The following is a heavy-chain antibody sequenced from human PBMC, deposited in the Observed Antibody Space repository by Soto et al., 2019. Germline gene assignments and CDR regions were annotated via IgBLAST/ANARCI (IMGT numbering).Heavy chain of an antibody. J-gene: IGHJ4*02. CDR2: IIPMFGTR. CDR3: ARVGRAVAGFDY. CDR1: GGTFSNFA. Sequence: QVQLAQSGAEVKKPGSSVKVSCKASGGTFSNFAVSWVRQAPGQGLEYLGGIIPMFGTRDYAQKFQGRITITADKSTSTVYLELSSLRFDDTAVYYCARVGRAVAGFDYWGQGTLVTVSS. V-gene: IGHV1-69*14. D-gene: IGHD6-19*01.